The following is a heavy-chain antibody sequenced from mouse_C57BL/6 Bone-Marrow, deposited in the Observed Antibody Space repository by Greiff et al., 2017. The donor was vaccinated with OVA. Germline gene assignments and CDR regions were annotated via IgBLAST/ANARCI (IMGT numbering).Heavy chain of an antibody. J-gene: IGHJ2*01. V-gene: IGHV1-5*01. D-gene: IGHD1-1*01. CDR2: IYPGNSDT. CDR1: GYTFTSYW. CDR3: TSLYGSGY. Sequence: VQLQQSGTVLARPGVSVKMSCKTSGYTFTSYWMHWVKQRPGQGLEWIGAIYPGNSDTSYNQKFKGKAKLTAVTSASTAYMELSSLTNEDSAVYYCTSLYGSGYWGQGTTLTVSS.